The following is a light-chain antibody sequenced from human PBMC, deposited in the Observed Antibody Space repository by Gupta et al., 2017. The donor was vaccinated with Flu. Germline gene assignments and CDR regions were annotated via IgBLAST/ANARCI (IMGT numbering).Light chain of an antibody. V-gene: IGLV1-47*01. CDR2: RNN. Sequence: QSVLTQPPSASGTPGQRVTISCSGSSSNIGSNYVYWYQQLPGTAPKLLIYRNNQRPSGVPDRFSGSTSGTSASLAISGLRAEDEADYYCEAWEDSLSGPRVFGGGTKLTVL. CDR3: EAWEDSLSGPRV. J-gene: IGLJ3*02. CDR1: SSNIGSNY.